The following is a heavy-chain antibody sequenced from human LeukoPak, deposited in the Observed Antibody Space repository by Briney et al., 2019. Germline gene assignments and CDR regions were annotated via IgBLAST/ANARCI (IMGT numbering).Heavy chain of an antibody. D-gene: IGHD4-17*01. Sequence: AETLSLTCAVYGGSFRGYYWSWIRQPPGKGLEWIGEINHSGSTNYNPSLKSRVTISVDTSKNQFSLKLSSVTAADTAVYYCARGTMTTVTYYFDYWGQGTLVTVSS. J-gene: IGHJ4*02. V-gene: IGHV4-34*01. CDR1: GGSFRGYY. CDR3: ARGTMTTVTYYFDY. CDR2: INHSGST.